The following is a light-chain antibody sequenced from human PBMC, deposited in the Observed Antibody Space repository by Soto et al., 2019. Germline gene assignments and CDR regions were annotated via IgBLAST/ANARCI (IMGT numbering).Light chain of an antibody. CDR3: CSHAGSSVV. J-gene: IGLJ1*01. CDR2: DVS. CDR1: SSDVGAYNH. Sequence: QSALTQPRSVSGSPGQSVTISCTGTSSDVGAYNHVSWYQQHPGKAPKLMIYDVSKRPSGVPDRFSGSESGNTASLTISGLQAEDEADYYCCSHAGSSVVFGTGTKVTVL. V-gene: IGLV2-11*01.